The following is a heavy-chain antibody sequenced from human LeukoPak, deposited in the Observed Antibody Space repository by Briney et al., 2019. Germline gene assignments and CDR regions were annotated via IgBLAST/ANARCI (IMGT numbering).Heavy chain of an antibody. CDR1: GFTVSDNY. Sequence: GGSLRLSCVASGFTVSDNYMTWVRQAPGKGLEWVSIIYSGGSTYYADSVKGRFTISRDNSKNTLYLQMNSLRAEDTAVYYCAKVLRGTTDPDAFDIWGQGTMVTVSS. D-gene: IGHD1-1*01. CDR2: IYSGGST. CDR3: AKVLRGTTDPDAFDI. J-gene: IGHJ3*02. V-gene: IGHV3-53*01.